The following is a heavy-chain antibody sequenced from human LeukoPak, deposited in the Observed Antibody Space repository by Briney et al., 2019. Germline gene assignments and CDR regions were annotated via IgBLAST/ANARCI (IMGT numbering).Heavy chain of an antibody. Sequence: ASVKVSCKTSGYTFTDFYIYWLRQAPGQGLEWVGWIFPRNGDTNYAQKFQDRVTLTRDTSISTAYMELSRLTSDDTAIYYCARDGDSPMVDFDYWGQGTLVTVSS. CDR1: GYTFTDFY. V-gene: IGHV1-2*02. D-gene: IGHD5-18*01. J-gene: IGHJ4*02. CDR3: ARDGDSPMVDFDY. CDR2: IFPRNGDT.